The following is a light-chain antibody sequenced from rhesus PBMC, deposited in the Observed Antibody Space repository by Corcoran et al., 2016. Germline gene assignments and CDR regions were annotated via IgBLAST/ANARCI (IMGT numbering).Light chain of an antibody. CDR1: QSVSSS. J-gene: IGKJ4*01. V-gene: IGKV3-42*01. Sequence: EIVMTQSPATLSLSPGERATLSCRASQSVSSSLAWYQQKPGQAPNLLVYGASDRATGSPDRFSGSGSGTEVTLTISSLAPEDVGVYYCQQDYSWPLTFGGGTKVELK. CDR2: GAS. CDR3: QQDYSWPLT.